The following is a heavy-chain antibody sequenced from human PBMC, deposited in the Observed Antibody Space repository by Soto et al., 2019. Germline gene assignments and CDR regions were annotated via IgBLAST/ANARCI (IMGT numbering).Heavy chain of an antibody. CDR1: GYTFTSYG. J-gene: IGHJ4*02. V-gene: IGHV1-18*01. CDR2: ISAYNGNT. D-gene: IGHD3-10*01. Sequence: QVQLVQSGAEVKKPGASVKVSCKASGYTFTSYGISWVRQAPGQGLEWMGWISAYNGNTNYAQKLQGRVTIATDTSTSTAYMELRSLRSDDTAVYYCARCSAKANRRWFGELDGWGQGTLVTVSS. CDR3: ARCSAKANRRWFGELDG.